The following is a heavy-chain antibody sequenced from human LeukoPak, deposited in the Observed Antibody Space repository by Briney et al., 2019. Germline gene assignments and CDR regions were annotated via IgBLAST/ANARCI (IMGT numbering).Heavy chain of an antibody. D-gene: IGHD3-10*01. CDR1: GFTFRSYS. V-gene: IGHV3-48*01. CDR3: ASFYGSGSYDY. Sequence: GGSLRLSCAASGFTFRSYSMNWVRQAPGKGLEGISYISSGSSSIYYADSVKGRFTISRDNAKNSLYLQMNSLRAEDTAVYYCASFYGSGSYDYWGQGTLVTVSS. CDR2: ISSGSSSI. J-gene: IGHJ4*02.